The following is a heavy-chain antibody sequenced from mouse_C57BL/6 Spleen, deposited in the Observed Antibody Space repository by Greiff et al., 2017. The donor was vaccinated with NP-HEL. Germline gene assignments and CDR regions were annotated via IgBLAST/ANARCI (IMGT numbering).Heavy chain of an antibody. CDR3: ATGYGSSYDDMDY. V-gene: IGHV1-7*01. CDR2: INPSSGYT. CDR1: GYTFTSYW. Sequence: VQLQQSGAELAKPGASVKLSCKASGYTFTSYWMHWVKQRPGQGLEWIGYINPSSGYTKYNQKFKGKATLTVDKSSSTAYMQLSSLTYEDSAVYYCATGYGSSYDDMDYWGQGTTVTVSS. D-gene: IGHD1-1*01. J-gene: IGHJ4*01.